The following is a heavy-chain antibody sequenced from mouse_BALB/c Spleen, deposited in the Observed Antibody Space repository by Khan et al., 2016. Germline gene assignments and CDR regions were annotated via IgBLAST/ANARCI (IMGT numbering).Heavy chain of an antibody. Sequence: QLEVSGPAVIKPSQSLSLTCIVSGFSITSSNYCWHWIRQPPGKGLEWMGRICYEGSIYYSSSIKSRSTISRDTSLNKFFIKLTSVTNEDTAMYYCSRENQVYYDSMDYWGQGTSVTVSS. CDR3: SRENQVYYDSMDY. J-gene: IGHJ4*01. CDR2: ICYEGSI. CDR1: GFSITSSNYC. V-gene: IGHV12-1-1*01.